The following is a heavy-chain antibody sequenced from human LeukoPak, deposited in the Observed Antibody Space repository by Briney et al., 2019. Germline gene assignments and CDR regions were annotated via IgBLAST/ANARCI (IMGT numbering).Heavy chain of an antibody. CDR1: AFTLGDYS. D-gene: IGHD3-10*01. CDR3: ARVGDSGAFDI. Sequence: AESLRLSWAAAAFTLGDYSMHWISQAAGKGLEYVSAISSSGERTYYADSVNGRFTISRDISKNTLYLQMGSLRAEDMAVYYCARVGDSGAFDIWGQETMVTVS. V-gene: IGHV3-64*02. CDR2: ISSSGERT. J-gene: IGHJ3*02.